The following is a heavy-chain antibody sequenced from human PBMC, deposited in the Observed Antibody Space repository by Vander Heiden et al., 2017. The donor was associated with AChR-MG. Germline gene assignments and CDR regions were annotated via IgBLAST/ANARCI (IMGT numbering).Heavy chain of an antibody. D-gene: IGHD3-10*01. Sequence: QVQLVQSGAEVKKPGASVTVSCKASGDTFTSYDINWVRQATGQGLEWMGWMNPNSGNTGYAQKFQGRVTMTRNTSISTAYMELSSLRSEDTAVYYCARASPGRRNWYFDLWGRGTLVTVSS. V-gene: IGHV1-8*01. CDR3: ARASPGRRNWYFDL. J-gene: IGHJ2*01. CDR2: MNPNSGNT. CDR1: GDTFTSYD.